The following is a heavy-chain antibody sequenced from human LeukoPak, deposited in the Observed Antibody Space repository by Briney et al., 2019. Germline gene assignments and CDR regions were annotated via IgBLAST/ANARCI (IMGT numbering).Heavy chain of an antibody. J-gene: IGHJ6*04. V-gene: IGHV3-48*04. CDR1: GFTFSSYS. D-gene: IGHD3-10*02. Sequence: GGSLRLSCAASGFTFSSYSMNWVRQAPGKGLEWVSYIVSSSSTIYYADSVKGRFTISKDNAKNSLYLQMDSLRAEDTAVYYCAELGITMIGGVWGKGTTVTISS. CDR3: AELGITMIGGV. CDR2: IVSSSSTI.